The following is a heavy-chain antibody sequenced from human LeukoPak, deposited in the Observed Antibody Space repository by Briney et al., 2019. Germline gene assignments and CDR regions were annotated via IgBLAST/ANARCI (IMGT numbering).Heavy chain of an antibody. CDR2: ISSSGGST. J-gene: IGHJ4*02. CDR1: GFTFSSYS. V-gene: IGHV3-64*01. D-gene: IGHD2-2*01. Sequence: GGSLRLSCAASGFTFSSYSMHWVRQAPGKGLGYVSAISSSGGSTYYANSVKGRFTISRDNSKNTLYLQMGSLRAEDMAVYYCARTYCSSTSCLVDYWGQGTLVTVSS. CDR3: ARTYCSSTSCLVDY.